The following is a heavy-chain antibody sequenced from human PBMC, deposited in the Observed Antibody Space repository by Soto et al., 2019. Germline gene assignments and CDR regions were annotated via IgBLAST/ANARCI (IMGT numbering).Heavy chain of an antibody. D-gene: IGHD6-13*01. CDR1: GYTFTSYG. V-gene: IGHV1-18*01. Sequence: ASVKVSCKASGYTFTSYGISWVRQAPGQGLEWMGWISAYNGNTNYAQKLQGRVTMTTDTSTSTAYMELRSLRSDDTAAYSCARDLPYRRSWYWLDPWGQGTLVTVS. J-gene: IGHJ5*02. CDR2: ISAYNGNT. CDR3: ARDLPYRRSWYWLDP.